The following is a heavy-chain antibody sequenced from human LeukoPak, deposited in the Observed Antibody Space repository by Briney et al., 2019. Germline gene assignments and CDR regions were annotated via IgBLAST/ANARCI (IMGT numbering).Heavy chain of an antibody. CDR3: ARTCSSSCYYYYMDV. V-gene: IGHV3-48*04. CDR1: GFTFSSYA. CDR2: ISDSTSTI. D-gene: IGHD6-6*01. J-gene: IGHJ6*03. Sequence: GGSLRLSCAASGFTFSSYAMSWVRQAPGKGLEWVSYISDSTSTIYYADSVKGRFTISRDNAKNSLYLQMNSLRAEDTAVYYCARTCSSSCYYYYMDVWGKGTTVTVSS.